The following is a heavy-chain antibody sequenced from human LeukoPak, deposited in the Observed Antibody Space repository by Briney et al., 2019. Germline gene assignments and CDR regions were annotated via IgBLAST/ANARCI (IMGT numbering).Heavy chain of an antibody. Sequence: ETLSLTCAVYGGSFSGYYWSWIRQPPGKGLEWIGEINHSGSTNYNPSLKSRVTISVDTSKNQFSLKLSSVTAADTAVYYCARGSRMSSWYWGQGTLVTVSS. CDR1: GGSFSGYY. CDR2: INHSGST. J-gene: IGHJ4*02. CDR3: ARGSRMSSWY. V-gene: IGHV4-34*01. D-gene: IGHD6-13*01.